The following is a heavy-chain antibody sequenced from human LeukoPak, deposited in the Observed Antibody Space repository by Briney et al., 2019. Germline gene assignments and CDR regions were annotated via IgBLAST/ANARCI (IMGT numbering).Heavy chain of an antibody. CDR1: GFSISSYW. Sequence: GGSLRLSCAASGFSISSYWMSWVRQAPGKGLEWVANINHDGSVKYYVDSVKGRFTISRDNAKNSLYLQMNSLRAEDTAVYFCARDEFYSSDYWGQGTLVTVSS. D-gene: IGHD6-13*01. V-gene: IGHV3-7*03. J-gene: IGHJ4*02. CDR2: INHDGSVK. CDR3: ARDEFYSSDY.